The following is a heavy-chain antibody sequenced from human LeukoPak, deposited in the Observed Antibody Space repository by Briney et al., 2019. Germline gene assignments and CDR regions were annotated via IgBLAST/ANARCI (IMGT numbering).Heavy chain of an antibody. CDR2: IKKDGSGI. CDR3: AGGNSMNV. CDR1: EFPFSDSW. V-gene: IGHV3-7*03. D-gene: IGHD1/OR15-1a*01. J-gene: IGHJ6*04. Sequence: PGGSLRLSCAVSEFPFSDSWMYWVRQAPGKGLEGVANIKKDGSGISYVDSVQGRFIISRDNAKNSLYLQMNSLRVEDTAVYFCAGGNSMNVRGKGTAVTVSS.